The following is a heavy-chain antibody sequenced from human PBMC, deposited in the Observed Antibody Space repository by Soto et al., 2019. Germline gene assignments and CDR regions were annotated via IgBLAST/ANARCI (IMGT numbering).Heavy chain of an antibody. CDR2: IYYSGST. CDR1: GGSISSYY. Sequence: SETLSLTCTVSGGSISSYYWSWIRQPPGKGLEWIGYIYYSGSTNYNPSLKSRVTISVDTSKNQFSLKLSSVTAADTAVYYCARLVRGMITFGGVIVRGWFDPWGQGTLVTVSS. V-gene: IGHV4-59*08. J-gene: IGHJ5*02. D-gene: IGHD3-16*02. CDR3: ARLVRGMITFGGVIVRGWFDP.